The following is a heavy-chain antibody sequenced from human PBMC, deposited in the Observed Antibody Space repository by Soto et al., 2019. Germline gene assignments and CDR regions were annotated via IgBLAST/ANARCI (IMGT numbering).Heavy chain of an antibody. D-gene: IGHD3-22*01. CDR2: IDPSDSQT. CDR1: GYSFAGYW. J-gene: IGHJ4*02. Sequence: AESLTTSCKVSGYSFAGYWITWVRQKPGKGLEWMGRIDPSDSQTYYSPSFRGHVTISATKSTTTVFLQWSSLRASDTAMYYCARQIYDSDTGPNFKYYFDSWGQGTTVTVSS. V-gene: IGHV5-10-1*01. CDR3: ARQIYDSDTGPNFKYYFDS.